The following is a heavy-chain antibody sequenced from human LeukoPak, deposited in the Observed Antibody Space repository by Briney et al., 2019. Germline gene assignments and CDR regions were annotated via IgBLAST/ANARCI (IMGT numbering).Heavy chain of an antibody. D-gene: IGHD3-9*01. CDR2: IKQDGSEK. V-gene: IGHV3-7*01. J-gene: IGHJ4*02. Sequence: PGGSLRLSCAASGFTFSNYWMSWVRQAPGKGLEWVANIKQDGSEKYYVDSVKGRFTISRDNAKNSLYLQMNSLRAEDTAVYYCARLYDILTGYYDYWGQGTLVTVSS. CDR1: GFTFSNYW. CDR3: ARLYDILTGYYDY.